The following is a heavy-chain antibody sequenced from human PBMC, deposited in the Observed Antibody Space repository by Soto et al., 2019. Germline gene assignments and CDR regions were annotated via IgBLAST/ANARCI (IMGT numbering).Heavy chain of an antibody. J-gene: IGHJ6*02. V-gene: IGHV3-23*01. CDR1: GFTFSSYA. D-gene: IGHD4-4*01. CDR3: AKDLVGTTDELPYYYYGMDV. Sequence: GGSLRLSCAASGFTFSSYAMSWVRQAPGKGLEWVSAISGSGGSTYYADSVKGRFTISRDNSKNTLYLQMNSLRAEDTAVYYCAKDLVGTTDELPYYYYGMDVWGQGTTVTVSS. CDR2: ISGSGGST.